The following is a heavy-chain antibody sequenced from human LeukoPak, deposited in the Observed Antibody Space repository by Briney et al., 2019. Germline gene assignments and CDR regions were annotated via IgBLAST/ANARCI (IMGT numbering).Heavy chain of an antibody. CDR2: FNSVSSHI. CDR1: GFNCISYA. J-gene: IGHJ4*02. D-gene: IGHD1-26*01. V-gene: IGHV3-21*01. Sequence: GGSLRLSCAASGFNCISYAMSFVRQAPWHGLESVSSFNSVSSHIYYAGSVRGRFTISRDNAKDSVFLQMSSLRAEDTAVYYCTGDPTYYLRYGYFAFWGQGTLVTVSS. CDR3: TGDPTYYLRYGYFAF.